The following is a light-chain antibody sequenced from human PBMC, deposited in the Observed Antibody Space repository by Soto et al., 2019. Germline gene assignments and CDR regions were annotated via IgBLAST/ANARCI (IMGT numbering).Light chain of an antibody. J-gene: IGKJ1*01. CDR1: QTISSW. CDR2: KAS. V-gene: IGKV1-5*03. CDR3: QHHNSYSEA. Sequence: DIQMTQSPSTLSGSVGXRVTITCRASQTISSWLAWYQQKPGKAPKLLIYKASTLKSGVPSRFSGSGSGTEFTLTISSLQPNDFATYYCQHHNSYSEAFGQGTKVDNK.